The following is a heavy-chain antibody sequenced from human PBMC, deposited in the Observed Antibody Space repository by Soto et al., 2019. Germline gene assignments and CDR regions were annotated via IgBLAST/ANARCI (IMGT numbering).Heavy chain of an antibody. V-gene: IGHV1-46*01. CDR3: AREPAGRIAAAGYFAY. CDR2: ISPKSGGS. CDR1: GYTFINYY. Sequence: ASVKVSCKASGYTFINYYMHWVRQAPGQGFEWMGRISPKSGGSNYAQKFQGRVTITRDTSASTDYMELSSLRSEDTAVYYCAREPAGRIAAAGYFAYWGKGNLVTVAS. J-gene: IGHJ4*02. D-gene: IGHD6-13*01.